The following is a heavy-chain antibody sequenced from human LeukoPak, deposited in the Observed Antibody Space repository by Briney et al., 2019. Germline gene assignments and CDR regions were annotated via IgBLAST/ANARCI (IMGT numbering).Heavy chain of an antibody. CDR3: VKDTKRIAAAGPS. CDR1: GFTFSSYA. Sequence: PGGSLRLSCSASGFTFSSYAMHWVRQAPGKGLEYVSAISSNGGSTYYADSVKGRFTISRDNSKNTLYLQMSSLRAEDTAVYYCVKDTKRIAAAGPSWGQGTLVTVSS. V-gene: IGHV3-64*03. J-gene: IGHJ5*02. CDR2: ISSNGGST. D-gene: IGHD6-13*01.